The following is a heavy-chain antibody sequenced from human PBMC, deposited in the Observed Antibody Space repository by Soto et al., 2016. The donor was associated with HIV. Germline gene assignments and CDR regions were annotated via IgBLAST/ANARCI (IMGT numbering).Heavy chain of an antibody. CDR2: IYDTGST. D-gene: IGHD2-8*01. CDR1: GGAISSGGYY. CDR3: SGTYPNHYNFKDV. V-gene: IGHV4-31*03. Sequence: QVQLQESGPGLVKPSQTLSLTCTVSGVSGGAISSGGYYWSWVRQHPGKGLEWIGYIYDTGSTYYNPSLKSRVFISVDTSRNQFSPRLNSVTAADTAVYFCSGTYPNHYNFKDVWGKGTTVTVSS. J-gene: IGHJ6*03.